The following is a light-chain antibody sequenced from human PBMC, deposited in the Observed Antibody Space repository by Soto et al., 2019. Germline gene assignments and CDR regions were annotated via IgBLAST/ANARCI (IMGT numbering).Light chain of an antibody. CDR3: SSYTINITRV. Sequence: QSALTQPASVSGSPGQWITITCAGTSNDVGGYSYVSWYQQYPGKAPKLIIYEVDNRPSGVSHRFSGSKSGNTASLTISGIEAEDEGDYDCSSYTINITRVVGGGTQLTVL. J-gene: IGLJ2*01. CDR1: SNDVGGYSY. CDR2: EVD. V-gene: IGLV2-14*01.